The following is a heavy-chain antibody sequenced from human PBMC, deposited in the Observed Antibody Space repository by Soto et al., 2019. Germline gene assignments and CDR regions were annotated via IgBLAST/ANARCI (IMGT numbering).Heavy chain of an antibody. CDR1: GGSFSSYY. CDR3: ARRYSSSFDC. D-gene: IGHD6-13*01. J-gene: IGHJ4*02. V-gene: IGHV4-59*08. Sequence: SETLSLTCAVYGGSFSSYYWSWIRQPPGKGLEWIGYIYYSGSTNYNPSLKSRVTISVDTSKNQFSLKLSSVTAADTAVYYCARRYSSSFDCWGQGTLVTVSS. CDR2: IYYSGST.